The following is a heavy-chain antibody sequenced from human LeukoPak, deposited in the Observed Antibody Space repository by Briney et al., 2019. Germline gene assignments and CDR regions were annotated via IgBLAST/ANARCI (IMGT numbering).Heavy chain of an antibody. V-gene: IGHV3-30-3*01. D-gene: IGHD1-1*01. CDR1: GFTFINYP. J-gene: IGHJ5*01. CDR2: MSYNGNNK. CDR3: ARGASGTFSWFDS. Sequence: GRSLRLSCAASGFTFINYPIHWVRQAPGKGLEWMAVMSYNGNNKHYADSAKGRFTISRDNSKTTLYLQMDRLGPGDTAVYYCARGASGTFSWFDSWGQGTLVTVSS.